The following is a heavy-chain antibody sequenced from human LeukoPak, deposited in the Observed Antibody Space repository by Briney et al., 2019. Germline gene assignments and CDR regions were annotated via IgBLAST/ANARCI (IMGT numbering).Heavy chain of an antibody. J-gene: IGHJ4*02. CDR3: ARAASSSGSHYDY. Sequence: GGSLRLSCAASGFTFSSYWMHWVRQAPGKGLVWVSRIKSDGSSTSHADSVKGRFTIARDNAKNTLYLQMNSLRDEDTAVYYCARAASSSGSHYDYWGQGTLVTVSS. D-gene: IGHD3-10*01. CDR1: GFTFSSYW. CDR2: IKSDGSST. V-gene: IGHV3-74*01.